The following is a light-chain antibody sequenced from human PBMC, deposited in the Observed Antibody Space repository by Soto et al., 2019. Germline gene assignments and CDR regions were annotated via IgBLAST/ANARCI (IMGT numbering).Light chain of an antibody. J-gene: IGLJ3*02. CDR1: SSNIGAGYD. V-gene: IGLV1-40*01. Sequence: QSVLTQPPSVSGAPGQRGTISCTGSSSNIGAGYDVHWYQQLPGTAPKLLISGNSNRPSGVPDRFSGSKSGTSASLAITGLQAEDEADYYCQSYDSSLSGSRVFGGGTKVTVL. CDR3: QSYDSSLSGSRV. CDR2: GNS.